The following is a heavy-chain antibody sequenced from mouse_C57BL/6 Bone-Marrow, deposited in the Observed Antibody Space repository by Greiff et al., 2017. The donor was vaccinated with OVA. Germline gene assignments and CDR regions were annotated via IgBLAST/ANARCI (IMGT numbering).Heavy chain of an antibody. D-gene: IGHD2-5*01. V-gene: IGHV1-81*01. CDR3: ARRSNYTFAY. CDR1: GYTFTSYG. Sequence: VQLQESGAELARPGASVKLSCKASGYTFTSYGISWVKQRTGQGLEWIGEIYPRSGNTYYNEKFKGKATLTADKSSSTAYMELRSLTSEDSAVYFCARRSNYTFAYWGQGTLVTVSA. J-gene: IGHJ3*01. CDR2: IYPRSGNT.